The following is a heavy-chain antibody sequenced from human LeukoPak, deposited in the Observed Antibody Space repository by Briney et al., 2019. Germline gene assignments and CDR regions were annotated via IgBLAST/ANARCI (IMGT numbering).Heavy chain of an antibody. V-gene: IGHV1-18*04. CDR2: VSPYNNNP. CDR3: ASGGSPVLRFDP. J-gene: IGHJ5*02. D-gene: IGHD2-15*01. CDR1: GYTFIEYG. Sequence: GPSVKVSCKASGYTFIEYGITWLRRAPGQGLEWMGRVSPYNNNPTYAQRFQGTVVMTADSSTTTVFLELRSLRSDDTAVYYCASGGSPVLRFDPWGQGTLVTVSS.